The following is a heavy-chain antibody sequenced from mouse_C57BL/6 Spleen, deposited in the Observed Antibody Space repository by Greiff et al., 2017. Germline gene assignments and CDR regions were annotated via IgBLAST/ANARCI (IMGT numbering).Heavy chain of an antibody. CDR1: GYTFTSYW. CDR3: AKDSYYYGSSYAMDY. Sequence: VQLQQPGAELVKPGASVKLSCKASGYTFTSYWMHWVKQRPGRGLEWIGRIDPNSGGTKYNEKFKSKATLTVDKPSSTAYMQLSSLTSEESAVYYCAKDSYYYGSSYAMDYWGQGTSVTVSS. J-gene: IGHJ4*01. CDR2: IDPNSGGT. V-gene: IGHV1-72*01. D-gene: IGHD1-1*01.